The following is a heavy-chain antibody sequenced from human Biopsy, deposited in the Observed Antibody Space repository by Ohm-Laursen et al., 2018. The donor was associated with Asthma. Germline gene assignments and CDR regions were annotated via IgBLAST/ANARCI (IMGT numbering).Heavy chain of an antibody. CDR3: ARATSTWSQSGPHFFDH. V-gene: IGHV4-59*01. J-gene: IGHJ5*02. D-gene: IGHD6-13*01. Sequence: TLSLTCTVSPGSINDYYWNWIRQFPAKGLEWRGYVPSSGCTRFNPSLKSRVTVSVDTSVDQVSLKLSSVSAADTAIYYCARATSTWSQSGPHFFDHWGPGTLVTVSS. CDR2: VPSSGCT. CDR1: PGSINDYY.